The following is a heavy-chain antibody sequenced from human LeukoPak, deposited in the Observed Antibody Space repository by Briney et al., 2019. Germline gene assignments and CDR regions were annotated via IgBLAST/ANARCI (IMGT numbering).Heavy chain of an antibody. CDR1: GGTFSSYA. CDR2: IIPIFGTA. CDR3: ARVSGYSGYDYFDY. J-gene: IGHJ4*02. D-gene: IGHD5-12*01. Sequence: ASVKVSCKASGGTFSSYAISWVRQAPGQGLEWMGGIIPIFGTANYAQKFQGRVTITADKSTSTAYMELSSLRSEDTAVYYCARVSGYSGYDYFDYWGQGTLVTVSS. V-gene: IGHV1-69*06.